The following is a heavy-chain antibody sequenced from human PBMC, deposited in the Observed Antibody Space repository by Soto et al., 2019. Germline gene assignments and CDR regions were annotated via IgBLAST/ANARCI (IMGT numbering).Heavy chain of an antibody. J-gene: IGHJ4*02. D-gene: IGHD1-26*01. V-gene: IGHV4-59*01. CDR2: IYYSGST. CDR1: GGSISSYY. Sequence: PSETLSLTCTVSGGSISSYYWSWIRQPSGKGLEWIGYIYYSGSTNYNPSLKSRVTISVDTSKNQFSLKLSSVTAADTAVYYCARDSTYSGSYRYFDYWGQGTLVTVSS. CDR3: ARDSTYSGSYRYFDY.